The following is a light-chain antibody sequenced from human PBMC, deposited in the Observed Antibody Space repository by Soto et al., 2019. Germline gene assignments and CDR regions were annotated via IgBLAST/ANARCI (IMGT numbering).Light chain of an antibody. CDR1: QRIATY. CDR3: QQSYSTPRT. Sequence: DIQMTQSPSSLSASVGDRVTITCRASQRIATYLNWYQQKPGKAPELLIYAASSLQSGVPSTFSGSGSGTDFTLTISSLQPDYFATYYCQQSYSTPRTFGQGTKLEI. J-gene: IGKJ2*01. CDR2: AAS. V-gene: IGKV1-39*01.